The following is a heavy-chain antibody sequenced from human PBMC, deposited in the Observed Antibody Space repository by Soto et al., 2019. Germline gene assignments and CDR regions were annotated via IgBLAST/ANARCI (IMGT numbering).Heavy chain of an antibody. CDR3: ARDDLNGYFFDI. CDR2: IYHSGST. D-gene: IGHD3-9*01. CDR1: GASISSGGYS. V-gene: IGHV4-30-2*01. J-gene: IGHJ3*02. Sequence: QLQLQESGSGLVKPSQTLSLTCSVSGASISSGGYSWNWIRQPPGKGLEWIGYIYHSGSTYYNPSLKSRVTISVDKSKNQFSLKLSSVTAADTAVYYCARDDLNGYFFDIWGQGTIVTVSS.